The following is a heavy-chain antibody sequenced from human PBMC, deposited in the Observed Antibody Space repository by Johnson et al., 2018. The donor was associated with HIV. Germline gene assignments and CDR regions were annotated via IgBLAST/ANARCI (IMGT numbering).Heavy chain of an antibody. V-gene: IGHV3-30*03. CDR2: ISYDGSRS. CDR1: GFAFSSYG. J-gene: IGHJ3*01. D-gene: IGHD3-16*01. Sequence: QVQLVESGGGVVQPGGSLRLSCVASGFAFSSYGIHWVRQAPGKGLEWVAAISYDGSRSDYGASVKGRFTISRDNSKNILYLQMNSLRPEDTAVYYCARANLSPFGGVNDAFDVWGQGTMVTVSS. CDR3: ARANLSPFGGVNDAFDV.